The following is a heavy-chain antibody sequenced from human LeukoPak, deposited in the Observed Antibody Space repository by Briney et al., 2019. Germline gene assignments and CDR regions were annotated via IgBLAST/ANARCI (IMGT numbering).Heavy chain of an antibody. CDR2: INPNSGGT. Sequence: ASVTVSCKASGYTFTGYYMHWVRQAPGQGLEWMGWINPNSGGTNYAQKFQGRVTMTRDTSISTAYMELSRLRSDDTAVYYCARDFYYDSSDRPDYWGQGTLVTVSS. CDR1: GYTFTGYY. J-gene: IGHJ4*02. CDR3: ARDFYYDSSDRPDY. V-gene: IGHV1-2*02. D-gene: IGHD3-22*01.